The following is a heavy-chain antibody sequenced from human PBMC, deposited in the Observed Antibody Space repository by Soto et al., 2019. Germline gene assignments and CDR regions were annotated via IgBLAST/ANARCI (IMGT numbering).Heavy chain of an antibody. Sequence: QVQLVQSGAEVKKPGSSVRVSCKASGDTFNFYSINWVRQAPGLGLEGMGRINPILIMSNYAQRFQGRVTMTADKSTSTAYMELSSLRSEDTAMYYCASSYGSGYRAFDSWGQGALVTVSS. CDR3: ASSYGSGYRAFDS. J-gene: IGHJ4*02. CDR2: INPILIMS. V-gene: IGHV1-69*02. CDR1: GDTFNFYS. D-gene: IGHD3-10*01.